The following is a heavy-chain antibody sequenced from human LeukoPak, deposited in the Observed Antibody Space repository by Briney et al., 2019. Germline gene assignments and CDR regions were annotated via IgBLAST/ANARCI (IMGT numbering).Heavy chain of an antibody. CDR1: GYTFTGYY. CDR3: ARAAWDTAMVTFDY. CDR2: INPNSGGT. Sequence: ASVKVSCKASGYTFTGYYMHWVRQAPGQGLEWMGRINPNSGGTDYAQNFQGRVTMTRDTSISTAYMELSRLRSDDTAVYYCARAAWDTAMVTFDYWGQGTLVTVSS. V-gene: IGHV1-2*06. J-gene: IGHJ4*02. D-gene: IGHD5-18*01.